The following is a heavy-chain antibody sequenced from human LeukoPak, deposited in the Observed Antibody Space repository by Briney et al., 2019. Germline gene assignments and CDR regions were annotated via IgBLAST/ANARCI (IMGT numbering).Heavy chain of an antibody. V-gene: IGHV3-30*03. J-gene: IGHJ5*02. Sequence: GGSLRLSCAASGFTFSGYGMHWVRQAPGKGLEWVAVISYDGSNKYCSDSVKGRFTISRDNSKNTLYLQMNSLRAEDTAVYYCARDLGQYYDTSDNWFDPWGQGTLVTVSS. D-gene: IGHD3-22*01. CDR2: ISYDGSNK. CDR3: ARDLGQYYDTSDNWFDP. CDR1: GFTFSGYG.